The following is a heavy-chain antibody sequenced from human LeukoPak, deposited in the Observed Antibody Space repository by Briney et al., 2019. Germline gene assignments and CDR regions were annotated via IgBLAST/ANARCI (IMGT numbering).Heavy chain of an antibody. J-gene: IGHJ3*02. V-gene: IGHV4-4*07. CDR2: IYTSGST. CDR1: GGSISSYD. D-gene: IGHD3-22*01. CDR3: ARDSTIMVAMDACYI. Sequence: SETLSLTCTVSGGSISSYDWSWIRQPAGKGLEWIGRIYTSGSTNYTPSLKSRVTMSVDTSKYQFSLKLSSVTTADTAVYYCARDSTIMVAMDACYIWGQGTTGTVSS.